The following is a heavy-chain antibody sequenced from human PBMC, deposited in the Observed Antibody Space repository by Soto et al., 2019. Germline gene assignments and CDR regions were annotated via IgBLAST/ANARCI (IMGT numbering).Heavy chain of an antibody. CDR1: GFTFSNYV. J-gene: IGHJ4*02. Sequence: EVQLLESGGGLVQPGGSLRLSCAASGFTFSNYVLSWVRQAPGKRLELVAAISGTGGSTYSADSVKGRFTISRDNSKNSLYVQMNSLRVEDTAVYYCAKEGNRARGPDYWGQGTLVTVSS. D-gene: IGHD3-10*01. V-gene: IGHV3-23*01. CDR2: ISGTGGST. CDR3: AKEGNRARGPDY.